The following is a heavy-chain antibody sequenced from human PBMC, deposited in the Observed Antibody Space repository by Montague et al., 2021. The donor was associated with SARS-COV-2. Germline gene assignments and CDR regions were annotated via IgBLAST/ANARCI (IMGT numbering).Heavy chain of an antibody. V-gene: IGHV3-53*01. J-gene: IGHJ6*02. CDR1: GFTVSSNY. CDR2: IYSGGTT. D-gene: IGHD2-21*01. CDR3: AKGSSGGDFLIGPGLDV. Sequence: SLRLYCAASGFTVSSNYMSWVRQAPGKGLEWVSIIYSGGTTYYADSVKGRLTISRDNCKNTLYLQMNSLRAEDTAVYYCAKGSSGGDFLIGPGLDVWGQGTTVTVSS.